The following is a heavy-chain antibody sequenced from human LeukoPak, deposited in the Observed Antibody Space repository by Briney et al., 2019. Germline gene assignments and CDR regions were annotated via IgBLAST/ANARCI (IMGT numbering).Heavy chain of an antibody. J-gene: IGHJ4*02. CDR1: GFTFSSYA. CDR3: VKPREYSSSWYYFDY. D-gene: IGHD6-13*01. Sequence: PGGSLRLSCSASGFTFSSYAMHWVRQAPGKGLEYVSAISSNGGSTYYADSVKGRFTISRDNSKNTLYLQMSSLRAEDTAVYYCVKPREYSSSWYYFDYWGQGTLVTVSS. CDR2: ISSNGGST. V-gene: IGHV3-64D*06.